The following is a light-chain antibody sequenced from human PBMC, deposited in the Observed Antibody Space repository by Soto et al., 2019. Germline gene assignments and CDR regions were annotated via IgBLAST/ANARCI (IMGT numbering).Light chain of an antibody. V-gene: IGKV3-11*01. Sequence: EIVLTQSPATLCLSPGKRATLSCRASQSVSQFLAWYQQKPGQAPRLLIYDTSNRANGIPARFSGSGSGTDLTLTINNLEAEDFAVYYCQQRSNWPTSTFGQGTRLEIK. J-gene: IGKJ5*01. CDR3: QQRSNWPTST. CDR1: QSVSQF. CDR2: DTS.